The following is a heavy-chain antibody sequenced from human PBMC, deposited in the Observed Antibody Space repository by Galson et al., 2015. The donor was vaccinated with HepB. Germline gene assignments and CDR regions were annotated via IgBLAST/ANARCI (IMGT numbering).Heavy chain of an antibody. J-gene: IGHJ3*02. Sequence: SLRLSCAASGFTFDDYAMHWVRQAPGKGLEWVSGISWNSGSIGYADSVKGRFTISRDNSKYTLYLQMNSLRAEDTAVYYCAKDFSYSSSWYDAFDIWGQGTMVTVSS. CDR3: AKDFSYSSSWYDAFDI. CDR1: GFTFDDYA. V-gene: IGHV3-9*01. CDR2: ISWNSGSI. D-gene: IGHD6-13*01.